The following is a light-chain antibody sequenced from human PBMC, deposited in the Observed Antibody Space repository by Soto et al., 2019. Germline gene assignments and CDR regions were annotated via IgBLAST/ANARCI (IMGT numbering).Light chain of an antibody. CDR1: SSNIGSQF. J-gene: IGLJ3*02. V-gene: IGLV1-47*01. CDR3: ASWDDSLRWM. CDR2: RTN. Sequence: QSVLAQPPSASETPGQRVTISCSGSSSNIGSQFVYWYHQVPGRAPKLLIYRTNQRPSGVPDRFAGSKYGATASLVISGLQSDDEGDYFCASWDDSLRWMFGGGTKLTVL.